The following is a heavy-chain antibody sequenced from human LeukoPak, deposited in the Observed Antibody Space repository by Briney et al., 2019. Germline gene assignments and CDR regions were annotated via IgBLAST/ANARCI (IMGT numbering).Heavy chain of an antibody. CDR1: GYTFTTYY. J-gene: IGHJ4*02. CDR3: ARGSRPVYNLLTGKRYFDY. V-gene: IGHV1-46*01. CDR2: INPSGGST. Sequence: GASVKVSCKASGYTFTTYYVHWVRQAPGQGLEWMGIINPSGGSTTYAQKFRGRLTMTRDMSTSTVYMELSSLRSEDTAVYYCARGSRPVYNLLTGKRYFDYWGQGTLLTFSS. D-gene: IGHD3-9*01.